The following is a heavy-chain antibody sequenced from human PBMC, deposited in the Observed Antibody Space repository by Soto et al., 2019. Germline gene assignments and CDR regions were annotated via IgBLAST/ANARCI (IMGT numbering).Heavy chain of an antibody. V-gene: IGHV4-59*01. CDR2: IYYSGSS. CDR3: ARDGWDSSGYPYYFDY. Sequence: SETLSLTCTVSGGSISSYYWSWIRQPPGKGLEWIGYIYYSGSSNYNPSLKSRVTISVDTSKNQFSLKLSSVTAADTAVYYCARDGWDSSGYPYYFDYWGQGALVTVSS. CDR1: GGSISSYY. J-gene: IGHJ4*02. D-gene: IGHD3-22*01.